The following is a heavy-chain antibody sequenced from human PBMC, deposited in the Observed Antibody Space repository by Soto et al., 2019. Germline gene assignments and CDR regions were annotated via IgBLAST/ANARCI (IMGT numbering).Heavy chain of an antibody. V-gene: IGHV4-59*01. CDR1: SGSISIYS. J-gene: IGHJ4*02. CDR2: VSYSGST. Sequence: QVQLQESGPGLVKPSETLSLTCTVSSGSISIYSWSWIRQPPGKGLEWIGYVSYSGSTNYNPSLKSRVTISVDTSKNQFSLKLSSVTAADTAVYYCARTSYQLLMFDYCGQGTLVTVSS. D-gene: IGHD2-2*01. CDR3: ARTSYQLLMFDY.